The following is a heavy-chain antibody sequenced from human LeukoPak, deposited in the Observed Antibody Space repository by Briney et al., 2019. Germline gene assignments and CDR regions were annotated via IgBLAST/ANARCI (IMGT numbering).Heavy chain of an antibody. D-gene: IGHD3-3*01. V-gene: IGHV3-23*01. J-gene: IGHJ4*02. Sequence: SAISVSGGSTYYADSVKGRFTISRDNSKNTLYLQMNSLRAEDTAVYYCAKSAIFGVVIFDYWGQGTLVTVSS. CDR2: ISVSGGST. CDR3: AKSAIFGVVIFDY.